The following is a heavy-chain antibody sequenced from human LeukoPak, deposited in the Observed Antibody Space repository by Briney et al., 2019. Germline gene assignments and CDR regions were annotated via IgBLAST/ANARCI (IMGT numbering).Heavy chain of an antibody. V-gene: IGHV6-1*01. J-gene: IGHJ4*02. CDR1: GDSVSSNSAA. Sequence: SQTLSLTCAISGDSVSSNSAAWNWIRQSPSRGLEWLGRTHYRSKWYNDYAVSVKSRITISPDTSKNQFSLQLNSATPEDTAVYYCARGVRYSYGEVFDYWGQGTLVTVSS. D-gene: IGHD5-18*01. CDR2: THYRSKWYN. CDR3: ARGVRYSYGEVFDY.